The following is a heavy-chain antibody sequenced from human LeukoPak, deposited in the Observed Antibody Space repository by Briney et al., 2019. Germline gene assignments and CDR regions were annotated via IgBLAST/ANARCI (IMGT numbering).Heavy chain of an antibody. Sequence: GGSLILSCAASGFTFSSYWMHWVRQAPGKGLVWVSRINSDGSSTSYADSVKGRFTISRDNAKNTLYLQMNSLRAEDTAVYYCAREASPYCGGDCSPDYWGQGTLVTVSS. CDR1: GFTFSSYW. D-gene: IGHD2-21*02. J-gene: IGHJ4*02. V-gene: IGHV3-74*01. CDR2: INSDGSST. CDR3: AREASPYCGGDCSPDY.